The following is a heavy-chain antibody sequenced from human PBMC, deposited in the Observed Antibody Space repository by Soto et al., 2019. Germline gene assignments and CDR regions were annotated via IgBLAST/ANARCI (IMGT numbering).Heavy chain of an antibody. CDR2: IYTSGST. J-gene: IGHJ4*02. Sequence: SETLPLTCTVSGGSIISYYWSWIRQPAGKGLEWIGRIYTSGSTNYNPSLKSRVTMSVDTSKNQFSLKLSSVTAADTAVYYCARVAAAEYYFDYCGQGSLVTVSS. D-gene: IGHD6-13*01. V-gene: IGHV4-4*07. CDR1: GGSIISYY. CDR3: ARVAAAEYYFDY.